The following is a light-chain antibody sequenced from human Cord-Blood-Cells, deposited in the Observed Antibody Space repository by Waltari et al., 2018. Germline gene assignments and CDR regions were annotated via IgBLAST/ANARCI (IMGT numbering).Light chain of an antibody. J-gene: IGLJ1*01. CDR1: SDDVGGCNY. CDR3: CSYAGSYSYV. Sequence: QSALTQTLTVPGSAGQSVTISCPGTSDDVGGCNYVAWYQQHPGKAPKLMIYDVSKRPSGVPDRFSCSKSGNTASLTISGLQAEDEADYYCCSYAGSYSYVFGTGTKVTVL. CDR2: DVS. V-gene: IGLV2-11*01.